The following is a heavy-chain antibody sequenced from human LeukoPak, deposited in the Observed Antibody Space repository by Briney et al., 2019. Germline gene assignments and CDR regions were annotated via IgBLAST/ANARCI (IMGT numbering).Heavy chain of an antibody. V-gene: IGHV3-7*01. CDR2: IKQDGSMK. CDR3: ARVTYNWNDPFDY. J-gene: IGHJ4*02. Sequence: GGSLRLSCAASGFSFSTYWMSWVRQAPGKGLEWVANIKQDGSMKGYVDSVKGRFTISRDNAKNSLYLQMNSLRAEGTAVYYCARVTYNWNDPFDYWGQGTLVTVSS. D-gene: IGHD1-1*01. CDR1: GFSFSTYW.